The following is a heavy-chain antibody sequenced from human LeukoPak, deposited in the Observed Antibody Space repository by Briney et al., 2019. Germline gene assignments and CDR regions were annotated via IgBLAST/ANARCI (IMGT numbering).Heavy chain of an antibody. V-gene: IGHV3-23*01. D-gene: IGHD3-10*01. CDR3: AKEDHMVRGVIITSPYFDY. CDR1: GFTFSSYG. Sequence: GGSLRLSCAASGFTFSSYGMSWVRQAPGKGLEWVSAISGSGGSTYYADSVKGRFTISRDNSKNTLYLQMNSLRAEDTAVYYCAKEDHMVRGVIITSPYFDYWGQGTLVTVAS. J-gene: IGHJ4*02. CDR2: ISGSGGST.